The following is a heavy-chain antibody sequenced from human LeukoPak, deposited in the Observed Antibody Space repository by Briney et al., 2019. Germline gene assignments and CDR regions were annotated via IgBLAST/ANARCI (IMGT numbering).Heavy chain of an antibody. CDR1: GFTFSSYW. CDR2: INTDGSST. Sequence: GGSLRLSCAASGFTFSSYWMHWVRQAPGKGLVWVSRINTDGSSTNYADSVKGRFTISRDNAKNTLYLQMNSLRAEDTAVYYCATDRSSIAVRPHWGQGTLVTVPS. J-gene: IGHJ4*02. CDR3: ATDRSSIAVRPH. V-gene: IGHV3-74*01. D-gene: IGHD6-6*01.